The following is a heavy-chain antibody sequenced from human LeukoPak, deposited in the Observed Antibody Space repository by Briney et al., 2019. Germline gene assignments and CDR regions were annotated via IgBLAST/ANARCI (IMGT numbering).Heavy chain of an antibody. CDR2: IYYSGST. CDR1: GGSISSYY. J-gene: IGHJ4*02. V-gene: IGHV4-59*01. CDR3: ARSVSGDRPMDY. Sequence: SETLSLTCTVSGGSISSYYWSWIRLPPGKGLEWIGYIYYSGSTNYNPSLKSRVTISVDTSKNQFSLKLSSVTAADTAVYYCARSVSGDRPMDYWGQGTLVTVSS. D-gene: IGHD3-22*01.